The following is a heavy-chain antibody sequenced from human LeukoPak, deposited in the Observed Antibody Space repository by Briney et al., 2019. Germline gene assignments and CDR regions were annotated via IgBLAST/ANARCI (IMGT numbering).Heavy chain of an antibody. D-gene: IGHD5-18*01. J-gene: IGHJ4*02. Sequence: PGRSLRLSCAASGFTFSSYAMHWVRQAPGEGLEWVAVISYDGSNKYYADSVKGRFTISRDNSKNTLYLQMNSLRAEDTAVYYCARGPLPVDTAMVTVDYWGQGTLVTVSS. CDR3: ARGPLPVDTAMVTVDY. CDR1: GFTFSSYA. V-gene: IGHV3-30*04. CDR2: ISYDGSNK.